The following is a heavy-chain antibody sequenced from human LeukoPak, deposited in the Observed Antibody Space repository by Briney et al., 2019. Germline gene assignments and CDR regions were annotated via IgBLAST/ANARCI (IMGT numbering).Heavy chain of an antibody. D-gene: IGHD3-22*01. CDR2: MNPNSGNT. Sequence: GGSVKVSCKASGYTFASYDINWVRQATGQGLEWMGWMNPNSGNTGYAQKFQGRVTMTRNTSISTAYMELSSLRSEDTAVYYCARGTDDSDVEPWGQGTLVTVSS. J-gene: IGHJ5*02. CDR1: GYTFASYD. CDR3: ARGTDDSDVEP. V-gene: IGHV1-8*01.